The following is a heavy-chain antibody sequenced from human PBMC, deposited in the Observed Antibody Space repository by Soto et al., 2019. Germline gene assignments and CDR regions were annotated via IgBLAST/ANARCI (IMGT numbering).Heavy chain of an antibody. D-gene: IGHD2-2*01. CDR3: VGEVWFQLIY. J-gene: IGHJ4*02. CDR1: GFTFSTHS. V-gene: IGHV3-48*01. Sequence: EVQLVESGGGLVQPGGSLRLSCAASGFTFSTHSMNWVRQAPGKGLEWISYFTSSDVTMYADSVKGRFTISRDNAKNSLYLQMNSLRGEDTAVYFCVGEVWFQLIYWGQGTLVTVSS. CDR2: FTSSDVTM.